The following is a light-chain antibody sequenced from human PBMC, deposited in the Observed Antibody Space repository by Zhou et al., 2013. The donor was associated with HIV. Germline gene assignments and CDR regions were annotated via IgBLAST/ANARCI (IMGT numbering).Light chain of an antibody. V-gene: IGKV1-13*02. J-gene: IGKJ1*01. CDR2: KAS. CDR3: QQYNSYPWT. CDR1: QGVSSA. Sequence: IQMTQSPSSLSASVGDRVTVTCRASQGVSSALAWYHQKPGKAPKLLIYKASTLESGVPSRFSGSGSGTEFTLTISSLQPDDFATYYCQQYNSYPWTFGQGTKVEIK.